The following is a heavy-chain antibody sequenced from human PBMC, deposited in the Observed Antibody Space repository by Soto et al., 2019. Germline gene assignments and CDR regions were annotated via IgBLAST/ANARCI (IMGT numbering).Heavy chain of an antibody. J-gene: IGHJ4*02. V-gene: IGHV1-69*02. D-gene: IGHD3-10*01. CDR3: ASSYGSGYRAFDY. Sequence: QVQLVQSGAEVKRPGSSVKVSCKASGDTFNFYSINWVRQAPGLGLEWMGRVNPIVSMSNYAQKFQGRVTMTAAQWPSTAYMELSSLRSEDTAIYYCASSYGSGYRAFDYWGQGALVTVSS. CDR1: GDTFNFYS. CDR2: VNPIVSMS.